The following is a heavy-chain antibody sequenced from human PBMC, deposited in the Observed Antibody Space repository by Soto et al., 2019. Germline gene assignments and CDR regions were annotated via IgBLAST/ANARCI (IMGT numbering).Heavy chain of an antibody. CDR2: ISSSSSYT. CDR1: GFTFSDYY. CDR3: ARVAQGSTPIPVY. D-gene: IGHD6-6*01. V-gene: IGHV3-11*06. Sequence: QVQLVESGGGLVKPGGSLRLSCAASGFTFSDYYMSWIRQAPGKGLEWVSYISSSSSYTNYADSVKGRFTISRDNAKNSLYLQMNSLRAEDTAVYYCARVAQGSTPIPVYWGQGTLVTVSS. J-gene: IGHJ4*02.